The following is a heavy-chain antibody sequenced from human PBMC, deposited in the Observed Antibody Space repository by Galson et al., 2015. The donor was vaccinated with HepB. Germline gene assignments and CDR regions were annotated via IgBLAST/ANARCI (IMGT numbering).Heavy chain of an antibody. CDR1: GFTFRSYG. J-gene: IGHJ4*02. V-gene: IGHV3-33*01. CDR2: IWYDGSNK. Sequence: SLRLSCAASGFTFRSYGMHWVRQAPGKGLEWVAIIWYDGSNKYYADSVKGRFTISRDNSKNTLYLQMNSLRVEDTAVYYCARDGDSSGYSFDYWGQGTLVTVSS. D-gene: IGHD3-22*01. CDR3: ARDGDSSGYSFDY.